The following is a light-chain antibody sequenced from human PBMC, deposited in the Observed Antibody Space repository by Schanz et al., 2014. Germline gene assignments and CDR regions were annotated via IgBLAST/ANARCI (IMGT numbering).Light chain of an antibody. V-gene: IGKV3-20*01. CDR3: QQYGSSSWT. CDR1: QSLNINS. J-gene: IGKJ1*01. Sequence: EIVLTQSPGTLSLSPGERATLSCRASQSLNINSLTWYQQKPGQAPRLLIYGASTRATGIPDRFSGSGSGTDFTLTISRLEPEDFAFYYCQQYGSSSWTFGQGTRVEI. CDR2: GAS.